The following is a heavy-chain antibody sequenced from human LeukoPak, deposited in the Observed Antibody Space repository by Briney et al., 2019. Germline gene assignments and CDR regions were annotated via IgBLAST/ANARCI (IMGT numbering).Heavy chain of an antibody. CDR1: GYTFTSYG. CDR2: ISAHNGNR. CDR3: ARGSLGSSWFYFDY. D-gene: IGHD3-22*01. J-gene: IGHJ4*02. Sequence: GASVKVSCKAFGYTFTSYGINWVRQAPGQGLQWMGWISAHNGNRNYAQNLQGRVTVTADTSTSTAYVELRSLRSDDTAVYYCARGSLGSSWFYFDYWGQGTLVTVSS. V-gene: IGHV1-18*01.